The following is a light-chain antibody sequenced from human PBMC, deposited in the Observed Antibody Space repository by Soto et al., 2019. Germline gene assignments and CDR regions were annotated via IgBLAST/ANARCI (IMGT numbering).Light chain of an antibody. J-gene: IGKJ1*01. CDR2: GAS. Sequence: ENVLTQSPATLSLSPGERPTLTCRASQSVSSYLAWYQQKPGQAPRLLIYGASSRATGIPDRFSGSGSGTDFTLTLSRLEPEDFAVYYCQHYGSSWTFGQGTKV. V-gene: IGKV3-20*01. CDR3: QHYGSSWT. CDR1: QSVSSY.